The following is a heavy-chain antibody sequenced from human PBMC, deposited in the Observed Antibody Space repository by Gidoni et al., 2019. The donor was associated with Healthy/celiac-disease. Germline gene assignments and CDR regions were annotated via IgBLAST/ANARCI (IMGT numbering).Heavy chain of an antibody. CDR2: ISGSGGST. Sequence: EVQLLESGGGLVQPGGSLRLSCAAYGFTFRSYAMSWVRQAPGKGLEWGSAISGSGGSTYYADSVKGRFTISRDNSKNTLYLQMNSLRAEYTAVYYCAKNPEDCGGDCYVRHWGQGTLVTVSS. D-gene: IGHD2-21*01. J-gene: IGHJ4*02. V-gene: IGHV3-23*01. CDR1: GFTFRSYA. CDR3: AKNPEDCGGDCYVRH.